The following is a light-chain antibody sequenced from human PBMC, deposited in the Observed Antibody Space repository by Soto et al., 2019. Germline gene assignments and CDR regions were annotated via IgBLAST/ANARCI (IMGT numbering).Light chain of an antibody. Sequence: DIALTQSPGPLSLSPGERATLSCTCSQSVSSSYLAWYQQKPGQAPRLIIYGASTRATGIPDRLSGSRSGTDCTLTISRLEPEDFAVYYCQQYGSSPITLGQGTRLEIK. V-gene: IGKV3-20*01. CDR1: QSVSSSY. J-gene: IGKJ5*01. CDR3: QQYGSSPIT. CDR2: GAS.